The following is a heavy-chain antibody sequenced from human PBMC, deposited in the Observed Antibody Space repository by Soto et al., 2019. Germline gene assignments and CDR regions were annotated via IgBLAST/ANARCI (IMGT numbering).Heavy chain of an antibody. V-gene: IGHV5-51*01. CDR3: ARHGLLGVACYDSSGYYLPDY. J-gene: IGHJ4*02. Sequence: PGESLKISCKGSGYSFTSYWIGWVRQMPGKGLEWMGIIYPGDSDTRYSPSFQGQVTISADKSISTAYLQWSSLKASDTAMYYCARHGLLGVACYDSSGYYLPDYWGQGTLVTVSS. CDR2: IYPGDSDT. D-gene: IGHD3-22*01. CDR1: GYSFTSYW.